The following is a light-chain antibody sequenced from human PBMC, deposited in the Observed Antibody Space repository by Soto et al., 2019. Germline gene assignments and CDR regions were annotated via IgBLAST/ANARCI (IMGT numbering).Light chain of an antibody. CDR3: SSYAGSNNLGV. CDR2: EVS. V-gene: IGLV2-8*01. J-gene: IGLJ2*01. Sequence: QSALTQPPSASGSPGQSVTISCTGTSSDVGGYKYVFWYQQHPGKAPKLMIYEVSKRPSGVPDRFSGSKSGNTASLTVSGLQAEDEADYYCSSYAGSNNLGVFGGGTKLTVL. CDR1: SSDVGGYKY.